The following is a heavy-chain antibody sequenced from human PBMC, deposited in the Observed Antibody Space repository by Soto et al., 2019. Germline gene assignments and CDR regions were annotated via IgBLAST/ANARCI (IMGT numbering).Heavy chain of an antibody. D-gene: IGHD2-15*01. CDR1: GFTFSSYG. Sequence: QVQLVESGGGVVQPGRSLRLSCAASGFTFSSYGMHWVRQAPGKGLEWVAVIWYDGSNKYYADSVKGRFTISRDNSNNTLYLQMNSLRAEDTAVYYCARDRYCSGGSCYLFDYWGQGTLVTVSS. CDR2: IWYDGSNK. J-gene: IGHJ4*02. CDR3: ARDRYCSGGSCYLFDY. V-gene: IGHV3-33*01.